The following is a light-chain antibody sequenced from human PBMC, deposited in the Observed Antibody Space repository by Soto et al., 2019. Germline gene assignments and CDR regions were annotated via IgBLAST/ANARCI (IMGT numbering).Light chain of an antibody. Sequence: EIVLTQSPGTLSLSTGERATLACRASQSVSSTYLAWSQHKPGQAPRLLIYDASSRATGIPDKFNGSGSGTDFSLTVGRMEPEDSAVYYCQQYGKSPGFFTFGPGTKGDL. CDR1: QSVSSTY. CDR2: DAS. V-gene: IGKV3-20*01. J-gene: IGKJ3*01. CDR3: QQYGKSPGFFT.